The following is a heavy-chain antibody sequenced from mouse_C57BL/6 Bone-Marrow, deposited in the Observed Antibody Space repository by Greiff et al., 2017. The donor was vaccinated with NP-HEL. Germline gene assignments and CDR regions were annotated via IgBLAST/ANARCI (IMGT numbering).Heavy chain of an antibody. Sequence: VQVVESGPGLVAPSQSLSITCTVSGFSLTSYGVSWVRQPPGKGLEWLGVIWGDGSTNYHSALISRLSTSKDNSKSQVFLKLNRLQTDDTATYYCANIYYDYGEGYAMDYWGQGTSVTVSS. J-gene: IGHJ4*01. V-gene: IGHV2-3*01. CDR2: IWGDGST. CDR3: ANIYYDYGEGYAMDY. D-gene: IGHD2-4*01. CDR1: GFSLTSYG.